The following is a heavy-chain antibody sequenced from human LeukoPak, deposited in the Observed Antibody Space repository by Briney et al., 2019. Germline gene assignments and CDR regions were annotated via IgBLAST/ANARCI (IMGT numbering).Heavy chain of an antibody. V-gene: IGHV3-11*01. CDR1: GFTFSDYY. CDR3: ARAFAAYYGSGSYYNSTYNWFDP. D-gene: IGHD3-10*01. Sequence: GGSLRLSCAASGFTFSDYYMSWIRQAPGKGLEWVSYISSSGSTIYYADSMKGRFTISRDNAKNSLYLQMNSLRAEDTAVYYCARAFAAYYGSGSYYNSTYNWFDPWGQGTLVTVSS. J-gene: IGHJ5*02. CDR2: ISSSGSTI.